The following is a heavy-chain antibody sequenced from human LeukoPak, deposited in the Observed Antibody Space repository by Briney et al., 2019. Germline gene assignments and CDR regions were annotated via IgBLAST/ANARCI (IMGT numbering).Heavy chain of an antibody. CDR3: ARAYYYGL. D-gene: IGHD3-10*01. J-gene: IGHJ4*02. CDR2: IYSGGST. CDR1: GFTFSDHY. Sequence: PGGSLRLSCAASGFTFSDHYMSWVRQAPGKGLEWVSVIYSGGSTYYADSVKGRFTISRDNSKNTLYLQMNGLRAEDTAVYYCARAYYYGLWGQGTLVTVSS. V-gene: IGHV3-66*02.